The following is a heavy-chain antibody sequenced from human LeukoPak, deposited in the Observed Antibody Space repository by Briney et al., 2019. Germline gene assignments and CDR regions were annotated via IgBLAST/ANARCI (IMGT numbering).Heavy chain of an antibody. CDR1: GFTFRSYE. CDR3: AREQTYGDYFDY. CDR2: ISSSGSTI. V-gene: IGHV3-48*03. Sequence: GGSLRLSCAASGFTFRSYEMIWVLQAAGKGLEWVSYISSSGSTISYADSVRGRFTISRDNAKNSLYLQMNSLRAEDTAVYYCAREQTYGDYFDYWGQGTLVTVSS. J-gene: IGHJ4*02. D-gene: IGHD4-17*01.